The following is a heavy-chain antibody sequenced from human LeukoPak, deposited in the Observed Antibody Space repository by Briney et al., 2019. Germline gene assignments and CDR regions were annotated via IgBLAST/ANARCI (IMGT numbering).Heavy chain of an antibody. CDR2: ISGSGGST. D-gene: IGHD5-18*01. CDR1: GFTFSSYA. V-gene: IGHV3-23*01. CDR3: AKGGIQLWLLDAFDI. J-gene: IGHJ3*02. Sequence: GGSLRLSCAASGFTFSSYAMSWVRQAPGKGLEWVSAISGSGGSTYYADSVKGRFTISRDNSKNTLYLQMNSLRAEDTAVYSCAKGGIQLWLLDAFDIWGQGTMVTVSS.